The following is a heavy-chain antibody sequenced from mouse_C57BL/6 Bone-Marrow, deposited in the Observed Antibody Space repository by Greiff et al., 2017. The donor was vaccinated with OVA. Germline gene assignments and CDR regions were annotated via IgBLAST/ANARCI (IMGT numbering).Heavy chain of an antibody. D-gene: IGHD2-5*01. CDR1: GFSLSTFGMG. V-gene: IGHV8-8*01. J-gene: IGHJ3*01. Sequence: QVTLKVSGPGILQPSQTLSLTCSFSGFSLSTFGMGVGWIRQPSRKGLEWLDPIWVCDDDDYNPVLKSRLTISKDTSKNQVFLKIANVDTADTATYYCARSYYSNSYWFAYWGQGTLVTVSA. CDR2: IWVCDDD. CDR3: ARSYYSNSYWFAY.